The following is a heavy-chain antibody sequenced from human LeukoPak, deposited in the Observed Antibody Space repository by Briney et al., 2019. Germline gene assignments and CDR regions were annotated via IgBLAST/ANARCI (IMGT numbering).Heavy chain of an antibody. Sequence: GASVKVSCKVSGYTHTELSMHWVRQAPGKGLEWMGGFDPEDGETIYAQKFQGRVTMTEDTSTDTAYMELSSLRSEDTAVYYCATDLGGLVVASHFDYWGQGTLVTVSS. CDR3: ATDLGGLVVASHFDY. CDR1: GYTHTELS. D-gene: IGHD2-15*01. J-gene: IGHJ4*02. CDR2: FDPEDGET. V-gene: IGHV1-24*01.